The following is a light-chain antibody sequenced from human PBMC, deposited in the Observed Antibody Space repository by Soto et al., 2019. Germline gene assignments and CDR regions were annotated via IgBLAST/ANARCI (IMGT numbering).Light chain of an antibody. CDR3: SSYTTSSTLGV. J-gene: IGLJ2*01. CDR1: SSDVGGYNY. CDR2: DVS. Sequence: CVLTRAAYVSRSPGQSITISCTETSSDVGGYNYVSWYQQHPGKAPKLMIYDVSNRPSGVSNRFSGSKSGNTASLTISGLQAEDEADYYCSSYTTSSTLGVFGGGTKVTV. V-gene: IGLV2-14*01.